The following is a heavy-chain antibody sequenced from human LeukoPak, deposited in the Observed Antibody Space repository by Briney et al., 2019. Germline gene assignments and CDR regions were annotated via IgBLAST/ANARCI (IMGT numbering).Heavy chain of an antibody. D-gene: IGHD3-10*01. CDR3: ARQGVVPNKAGWYFDL. Sequence: SETLSLTCIVSGGSRSSTDHFWGWIRQPPGKGLEWIGSFYYTGTIFYSPSLESRGTISISLKIRSVTAADTAVYYCARQGVVPNKAGWYFDLWGRGALVTVSS. CDR2: FYYTGTI. V-gene: IGHV4-39*01. J-gene: IGHJ2*01. CDR1: GGSRSSTDHF.